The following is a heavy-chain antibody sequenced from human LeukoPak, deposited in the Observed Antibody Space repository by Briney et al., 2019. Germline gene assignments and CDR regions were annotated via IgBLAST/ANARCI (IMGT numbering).Heavy chain of an antibody. D-gene: IGHD3-3*01. CDR1: GFTFSSYR. CDR3: ARENYDFWSGYIGLPNWFDP. CDR2: IKQDGSEK. Sequence: GGSLRLSCAASGFTFSSYRMSWVRQAPGKGLEWVANIKQDGSEKYYVDSVKGRFTISRDNAKNSLYLQMNSLRAEDTAVYYCARENYDFWSGYIGLPNWFDPWGQGTLVTVSS. J-gene: IGHJ5*02. V-gene: IGHV3-7*01.